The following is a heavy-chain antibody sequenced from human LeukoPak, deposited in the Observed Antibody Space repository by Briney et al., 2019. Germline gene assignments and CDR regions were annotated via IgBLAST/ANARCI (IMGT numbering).Heavy chain of an antibody. CDR1: GGSLSGYY. V-gene: IGHV4-34*01. CDR2: INHSGST. J-gene: IGHJ4*02. Sequence: PSETLSLTCAVYGGSLSGYYWSWIRQPPGKGLEWIGEINHSGSTNYNPSLKSRVTISVDTSKNQFSLKLSSVTAADTAVYYCARVLDGDFIDYWGQGTLVTVSS. CDR3: ARVLDGDFIDY. D-gene: IGHD4-17*01.